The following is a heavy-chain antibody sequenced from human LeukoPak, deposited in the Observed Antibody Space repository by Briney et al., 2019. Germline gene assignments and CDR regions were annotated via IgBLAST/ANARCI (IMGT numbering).Heavy chain of an antibody. CDR2: IYRSGNT. V-gene: IGHV4-30-2*01. J-gene: IGHJ6*02. CDR1: GGSISSAGYS. Sequence: SETLSLTCAVSGGSISSAGYSWSWIRQPPGKGLEWIGYIYRSGNTYYNPSLQSRVTISVDKSKNQVSLKVSSVTAADTAVYFGARIYGLYQGAMDVWGPGITVTVSS. CDR3: ARIYGLYQGAMDV. D-gene: IGHD3-16*02.